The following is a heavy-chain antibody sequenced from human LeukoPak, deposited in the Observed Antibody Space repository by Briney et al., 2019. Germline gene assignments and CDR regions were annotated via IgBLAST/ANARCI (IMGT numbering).Heavy chain of an antibody. D-gene: IGHD5-24*01. Sequence: GGSLRLSCAASGFTFDDYAMHWVRQLPESGLEWVSSISWNSGSIVYAGSVAGRFTISTDKAMYSIYLQMNSLRVEDTALYYCAKAKERIEMATTPGAFDIWGQGTMVTVSS. CDR2: ISWNSGSI. J-gene: IGHJ3*02. V-gene: IGHV3-9*01. CDR3: AKAKERIEMATTPGAFDI. CDR1: GFTFDDYA.